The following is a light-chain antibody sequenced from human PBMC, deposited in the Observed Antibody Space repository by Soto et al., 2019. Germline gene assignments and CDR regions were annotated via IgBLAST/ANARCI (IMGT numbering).Light chain of an antibody. CDR3: QQTFGKPLVT. Sequence: IQMTQSPSSLSSSIGYIFSIIFLSSESIRIHLNWYQQKPGKAPRLLIYAASRLQSGVPSRFSGTGSGTDFTLTISSLQPEDFAIYYCQQTFGKPLVTFGQGTLLEIK. CDR1: ESIRIH. J-gene: IGKJ5*01. CDR2: AAS. V-gene: IGKV1-39*01.